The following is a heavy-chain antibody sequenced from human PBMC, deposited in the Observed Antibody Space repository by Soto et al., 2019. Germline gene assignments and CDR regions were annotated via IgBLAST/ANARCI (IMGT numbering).Heavy chain of an antibody. D-gene: IGHD6-13*01. J-gene: IGHJ6*02. V-gene: IGHV1-2*02. CDR2: INPNSGDT. CDR3: ASFYSSSRGEYYYYCMDV. Sequence: ASVKVSCKASGYTFIGYYMHWVRQAPGQGLEWMGWINPNSGDTNYAEKFQGRVTMTRDTSISTAYMELNSLRSDDTAVYYCASFYSSSRGEYYYYCMDVWGQGATVTVSS. CDR1: GYTFIGYY.